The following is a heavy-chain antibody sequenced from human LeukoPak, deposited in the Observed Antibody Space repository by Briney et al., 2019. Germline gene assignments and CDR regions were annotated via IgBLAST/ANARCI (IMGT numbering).Heavy chain of an antibody. CDR3: AREGQDAFDI. Sequence: SETLSLTCAASGGSISSGGYSWSWIRQPPGKGLEWIGYIYHSGSTYYNPSLKSRVTISVDRSKNQFSLKLSSVTAADTAVYFCAREGQDAFDIWGQGTMVTVSS. CDR1: GGSISSGGYS. CDR2: IYHSGST. J-gene: IGHJ3*02. V-gene: IGHV4-30-2*01.